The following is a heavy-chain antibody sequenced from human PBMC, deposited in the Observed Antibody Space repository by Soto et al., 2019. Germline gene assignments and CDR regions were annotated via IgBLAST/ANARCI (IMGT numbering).Heavy chain of an antibody. CDR3: ATLREWNGFRGVFDY. D-gene: IGHD1-1*01. Sequence: ASVKVSCKVSGYTLTELSMHWVRQAPGKGLEWMGGFDPEDGETIYAQKFQGRVTMTEDTSTDTAYMELSSLRSEDTAVYYCATLREWNGFRGVFDYWGQGTLVTVSS. V-gene: IGHV1-24*01. J-gene: IGHJ4*02. CDR2: FDPEDGET. CDR1: GYTLTELS.